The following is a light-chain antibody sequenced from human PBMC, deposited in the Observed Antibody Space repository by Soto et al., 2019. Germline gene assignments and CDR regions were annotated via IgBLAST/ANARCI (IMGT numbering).Light chain of an antibody. CDR2: RVS. J-gene: IGKJ1*01. CDR1: QSLVHGDGNTY. Sequence: DIVMTQSPLSLPVTLGQPASISCRSSQSLVHGDGNTYLNRYLQRPGQSPRRLIYRVSNRDSGVPDRFRGSGSGTAFTLKISRVEAEDVGVYYCMQGTYRRTFGQGTKVEIK. V-gene: IGKV2-30*02. CDR3: MQGTYRRT.